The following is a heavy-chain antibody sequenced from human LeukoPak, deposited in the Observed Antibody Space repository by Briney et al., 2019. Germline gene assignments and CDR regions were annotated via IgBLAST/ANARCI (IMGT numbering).Heavy chain of an antibody. CDR3: ARVQPHYYDSSGYPPDY. Sequence: GGSLRLSCAASGFTFSDYYMSWIRQAPGKGVEWVSYICSSGSTIYYADSVKGRFTISRDNAKNSLYLQMNSLRAEDTAVYYCARVQPHYYDSSGYPPDYWGQGTLVTVSS. CDR1: GFTFSDYY. CDR2: ICSSGSTI. D-gene: IGHD3-22*01. J-gene: IGHJ4*02. V-gene: IGHV3-11*01.